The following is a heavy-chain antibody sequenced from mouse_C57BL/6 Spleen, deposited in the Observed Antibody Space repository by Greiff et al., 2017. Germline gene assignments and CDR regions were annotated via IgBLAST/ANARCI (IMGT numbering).Heavy chain of an antibody. D-gene: IGHD2-5*01. CDR2: ISSGGSYT. Sequence: EVKLVESGGDLVKPGGSLKLSCAASGFTFSSYGMSWVRQTPDKRLEWVATISSGGSYTYYPDSVKGRFTISRDNAKNTLYLQLSSLKSEDTAMYYCARQEVSYYSNYDAMDYWGQGTSVTVSS. CDR3: ARQEVSYYSNYDAMDY. J-gene: IGHJ4*01. V-gene: IGHV5-6*01. CDR1: GFTFSSYG.